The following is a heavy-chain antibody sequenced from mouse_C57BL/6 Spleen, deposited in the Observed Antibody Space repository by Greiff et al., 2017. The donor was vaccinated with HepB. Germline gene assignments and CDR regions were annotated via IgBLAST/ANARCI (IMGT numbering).Heavy chain of an antibody. V-gene: IGHV3-6*01. D-gene: IGHD1-1*02. CDR3: ARGGYYVGY. CDR1: GYSITSGYY. J-gene: IGHJ2*01. CDR2: ISYDGSN. Sequence: EVQLQESGPGLVKPSQSLSLTCSVTGYSITSGYYWNWIRQFPGNKLEWMGYISYDGSNNYNPSLKNRISITRDTSKNQFFLKLNSVTTEDTATYYCARGGYYVGYWGQGTTLTVSS.